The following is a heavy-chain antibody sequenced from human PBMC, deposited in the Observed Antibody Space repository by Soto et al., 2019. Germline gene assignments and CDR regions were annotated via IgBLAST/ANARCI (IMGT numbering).Heavy chain of an antibody. Sequence: PGGSLRLSCAASGFTFSSYGMHWVRQAPGKGLEWVAVIWYDGSNKYYADSVKGRFTISRDNSKNTLYLQMNSLRAEDTAVYYCARSNPYSYVSSGRVHVPDKIDYWGQGTLVTVSS. CDR1: GFTFSSYG. V-gene: IGHV3-33*01. CDR3: ARSNPYSYVSSGRVHVPDKIDY. D-gene: IGHD5-18*01. J-gene: IGHJ4*02. CDR2: IWYDGSNK.